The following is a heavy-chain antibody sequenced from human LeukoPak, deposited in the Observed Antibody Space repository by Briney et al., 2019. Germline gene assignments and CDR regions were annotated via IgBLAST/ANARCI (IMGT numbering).Heavy chain of an antibody. D-gene: IGHD6-13*01. CDR3: AREVLGITWSHNWFDP. CDR1: GYTFTSYA. CDR2: INPNSGNT. Sequence: GASVKVSCKASGYTFTSYAMNWVRQAPGQGLEWVGWINPNSGNTNYAQTFQGRVTMTRDTSITTAYMELSGLRSDDTAVYFCAREVLGITWSHNWFDPWGQGTLVTVSS. V-gene: IGHV1-2*02. J-gene: IGHJ5*02.